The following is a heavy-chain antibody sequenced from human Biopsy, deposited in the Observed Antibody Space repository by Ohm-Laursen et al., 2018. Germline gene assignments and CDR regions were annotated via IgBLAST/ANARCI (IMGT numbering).Heavy chain of an antibody. J-gene: IGHJ4*02. CDR1: GKTFSDYY. CDR3: GNEVHGRDY. V-gene: IGHV4-34*08. Sequence: TLSLTCKVYGKTFSDYYWSWIRQPPGKGLEWIGQINQSGRTNYNPSLKSRVNISADKSNNQFSLKLTSVTSADTAVYLCGNEVHGRDYWGLGALVTVSS. D-gene: IGHD2-15*01. CDR2: INQSGRT.